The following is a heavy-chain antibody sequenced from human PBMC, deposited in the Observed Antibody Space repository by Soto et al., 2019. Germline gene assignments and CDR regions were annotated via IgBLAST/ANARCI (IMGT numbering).Heavy chain of an antibody. CDR2: ISAYNGNT. CDR3: ARGTYYYGSGSSLPYGMDV. D-gene: IGHD3-10*01. V-gene: IGHV1-18*01. J-gene: IGHJ6*02. CDR1: GYTFTSYG. Sequence: ASVKVSCKASGYTFTSYGISWVRQAPGQGLEWMGWISAYNGNTNYAQKLQGRVTMTTDTSASTAYMELSSLRSEDTAVYYCARGTYYYGSGSSLPYGMDVWGQGTTVTVSS.